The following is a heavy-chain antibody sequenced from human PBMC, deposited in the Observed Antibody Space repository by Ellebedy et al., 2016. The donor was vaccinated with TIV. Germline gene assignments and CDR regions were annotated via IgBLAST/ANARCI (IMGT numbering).Heavy chain of an antibody. CDR2: TYYRSEWNH. CDR3: ATWRFDH. CDR1: GDSVSSNSGA. Sequence: SQTLSLTCAISGDSVSSNSGAWNWIRQSPSRGLEWLGRTYYRSEWNHDYAVSLKSRISINADTSKNQFSRQLNSVTPEDTAVYYCATWRFDHWGQGTLVTVSS. V-gene: IGHV6-1*01. J-gene: IGHJ4*02.